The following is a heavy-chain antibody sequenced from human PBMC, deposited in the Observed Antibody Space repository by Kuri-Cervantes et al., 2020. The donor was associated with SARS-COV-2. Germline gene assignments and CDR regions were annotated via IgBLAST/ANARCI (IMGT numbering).Heavy chain of an antibody. V-gene: IGHV3-30-3*01. J-gene: IGHJ4*02. CDR3: AREDPGAGGALD. D-gene: IGHD3-16*01. Sequence: GGSLRLSCAASGFTFSSYAMHWVRQAPGKGLEWVAVISYDGSNKYYADSVKGRFTISRDNSKNTLYLQMNSLRAEDTAVYYCAREDPGAGGALDWGQGTLVTVSS. CDR1: GFTFSSYA. CDR2: ISYDGSNK.